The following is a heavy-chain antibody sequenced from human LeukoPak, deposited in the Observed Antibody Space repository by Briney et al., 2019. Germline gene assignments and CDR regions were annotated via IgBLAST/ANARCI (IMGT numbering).Heavy chain of an antibody. D-gene: IGHD3-22*01. CDR1: GFTFSSYS. CDR3: ARDRPDSSGYYFSLDY. J-gene: IGHJ4*02. V-gene: IGHV3-21*01. Sequence: GGSLRLSCAASGFTFSSYSINWVRQAPGKGLEWVSSISSSSSYIYYADSVKGRFTISRDNAKNSLYLQMNSLRAEDTAVYYCARDRPDSSGYYFSLDYWGQGTLVTVSS. CDR2: ISSSSSYI.